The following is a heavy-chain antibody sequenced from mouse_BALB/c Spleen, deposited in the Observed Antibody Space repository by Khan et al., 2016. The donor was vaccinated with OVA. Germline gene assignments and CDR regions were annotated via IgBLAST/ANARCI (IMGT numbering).Heavy chain of an antibody. Sequence: QVQLQQSGTELVRPGASVKLSCKTSGYIFTSYWIHWVKQWSGQGLEWIARIYPGTGNTYYSEKFNDKASLTADKSSSTAYMHLSSLKSEDSAVYFCAREEALYYFDYWGQGTTLTVSS. CDR2: IYPGTGNT. D-gene: IGHD3-2*02. CDR3: AREEALYYFDY. CDR1: GYIFTSYW. V-gene: IGHV1S132*01. J-gene: IGHJ2*01.